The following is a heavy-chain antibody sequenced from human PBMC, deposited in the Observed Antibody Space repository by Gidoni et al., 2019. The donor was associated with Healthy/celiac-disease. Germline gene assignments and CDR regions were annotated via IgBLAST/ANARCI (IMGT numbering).Heavy chain of an antibody. CDR3: AKGDSLRYFDWLLDY. CDR2: ISWNSGSI. CDR1: GFTFDGYA. D-gene: IGHD3-9*01. J-gene: IGHJ4*02. V-gene: IGHV3-9*01. Sequence: EVQRVESGGGLVQPGRSLRLSCAASGFTFDGYALHWVRQAPGKGLVWVSGISWNSGSIGYADSVKGRFTISRDNAKNSLYLQMNSLRAEDTALYYCAKGDSLRYFDWLLDYWGQGTLVTVSS.